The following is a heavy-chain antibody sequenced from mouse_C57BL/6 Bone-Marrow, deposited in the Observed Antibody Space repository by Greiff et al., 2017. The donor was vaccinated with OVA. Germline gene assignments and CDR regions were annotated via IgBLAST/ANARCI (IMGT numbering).Heavy chain of an antibody. Sequence: EVKLMESGGDLVKPGGSLKLSCAASGFTFSSYCMCWVRQTPDKRLEWVATISSGGSYTYYPDSVKGRFTISRDNAKNTLYLQMSSLKSEDTAMYYCARPARQLRLTWFAYWGQGTLVTVSA. J-gene: IGHJ3*01. V-gene: IGHV5-6*01. CDR1: GFTFSSYC. CDR2: ISSGGSYT. CDR3: ARPARQLRLTWFAY. D-gene: IGHD3-2*02.